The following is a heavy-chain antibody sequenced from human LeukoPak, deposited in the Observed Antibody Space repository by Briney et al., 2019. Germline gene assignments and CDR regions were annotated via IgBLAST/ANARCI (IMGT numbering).Heavy chain of an antibody. D-gene: IGHD1-26*01. Sequence: PGGSLRLSCEASGFSFSDYYMTWIRQAPGKGLEWISYMSTTGHMIYYADSVKGRFTISRDNAQNSLYLHMNSLRPEDTAVYSCGRDGSGSPDYWGQGTLVTVSS. V-gene: IGHV3-11*01. CDR1: GFSFSDYY. CDR3: GRDGSGSPDY. J-gene: IGHJ4*02. CDR2: MSTTGHMI.